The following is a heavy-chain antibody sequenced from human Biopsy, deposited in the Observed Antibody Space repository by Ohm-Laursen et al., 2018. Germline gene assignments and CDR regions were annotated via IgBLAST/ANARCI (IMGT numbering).Heavy chain of an antibody. V-gene: IGHV4-4*07. D-gene: IGHD6-13*01. J-gene: IGHJ5*02. CDR1: GGSISTYY. CDR2: INSSGST. Sequence: SDTLSLTCTVSGGSISTYYWSWIRQPAGKGLEWIGRINSSGSTNYNPSLKSRVTMSVETSKNKFSLILSSMTAADTAVYYCAREPRIAAVAYFDPWGQGTLVTVSS. CDR3: AREPRIAAVAYFDP.